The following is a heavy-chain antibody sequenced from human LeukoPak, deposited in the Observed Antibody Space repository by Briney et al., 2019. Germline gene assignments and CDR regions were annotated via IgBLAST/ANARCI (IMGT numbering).Heavy chain of an antibody. CDR2: IKQDGSEK. Sequence: GGSLRLSCAASGFTFSSYWMSWGRQAPGKGLEWVANIKQDGSEKYYVDSVKGRFTISRDNAKNSLYLQMNSLRAEDTAVYYCASSTYYHDSSGYSYNYWGQGTLVTVSS. CDR1: GFTFSSYW. CDR3: ASSTYYHDSSGYSYNY. D-gene: IGHD3-22*01. J-gene: IGHJ4*02. V-gene: IGHV3-7*01.